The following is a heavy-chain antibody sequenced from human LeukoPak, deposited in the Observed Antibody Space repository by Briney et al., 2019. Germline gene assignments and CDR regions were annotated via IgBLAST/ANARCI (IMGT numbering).Heavy chain of an antibody. D-gene: IGHD3-10*01. CDR2: ISSSSNYI. CDR1: GFTFSAHS. J-gene: IGHJ5*02. CDR3: ARSPDRDYSGMGSCRFDP. Sequence: GGSLRLSCVASGFTFSAHSMNWVRQAPGKGLEWVSSISSSSNYINYADSMRGRFTISRDNARNSVYLQMISLRPEDTAVYYCARSPDRDYSGMGSCRFDPWGQGTLVTVSS. V-gene: IGHV3-21*01.